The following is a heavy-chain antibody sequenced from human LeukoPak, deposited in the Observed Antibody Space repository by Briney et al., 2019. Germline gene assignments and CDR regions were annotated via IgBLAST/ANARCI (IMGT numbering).Heavy chain of an antibody. Sequence: ASVKVSCKASGYTFTSYYMHWVRQAPGQGLEWMGIINPSGGSTSYAQKFQGRVTMARETSTSTVYMELSSLRSEDTAVYYCARDVVVATPRVPESVFDDAFDIWRQGTMVTVSS. CDR2: INPSGGST. CDR3: ARDVVVATPRVPESVFDDAFDI. J-gene: IGHJ3*02. V-gene: IGHV1-46*01. D-gene: IGHD5-12*01. CDR1: GYTFTSYY.